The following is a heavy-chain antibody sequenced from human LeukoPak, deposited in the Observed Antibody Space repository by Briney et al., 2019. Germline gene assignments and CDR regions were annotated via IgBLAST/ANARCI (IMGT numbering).Heavy chain of an antibody. V-gene: IGHV1-69*05. CDR3: ALNYYGSGTFDY. CDR2: IIPISGTA. J-gene: IGHJ4*02. D-gene: IGHD3-10*01. Sequence: SVKVSCKASGGTFSSYAISWVRQAPGQGLEWMGGIIPISGTANYAQKFQGRVTITTDESTSTAYMELSSLRSEDTAVYYCALNYYGSGTFDYWGQGTLVTVSS. CDR1: GGTFSSYA.